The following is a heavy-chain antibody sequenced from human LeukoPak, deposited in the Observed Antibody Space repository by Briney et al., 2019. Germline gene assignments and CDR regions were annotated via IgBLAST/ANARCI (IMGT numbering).Heavy chain of an antibody. J-gene: IGHJ4*02. V-gene: IGHV3-64*01. CDR1: GFTFSSYA. CDR2: ISSNGGST. D-gene: IGHD6-13*01. Sequence: PGGSLRLSCAASGFTFSSYAMHWVRQAPGKGLEYVSAISSNGGSTYYANSVKGRFTMSRDNSKNTLYLQMGSLRAEDMAVYYCARVSGIAAAGASDYWGQGTLVTVSS. CDR3: ARVSGIAAAGASDY.